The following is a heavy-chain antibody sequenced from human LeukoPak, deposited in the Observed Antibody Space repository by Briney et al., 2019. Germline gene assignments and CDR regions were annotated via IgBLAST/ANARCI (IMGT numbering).Heavy chain of an antibody. J-gene: IGHJ4*02. V-gene: IGHV5-51*01. CDR3: ARGSPYYYDSSGYYLDY. D-gene: IGHD3-22*01. Sequence: ASVKVSCKASGYSFTSYWIGWVRQMPGKGLEWMGIIYPGDSDTRYSPSFQGQVTISADKSISTAYLQWSSLKASDTAMYYCARGSPYYYDSSGYYLDYWGQGTLVTVSS. CDR2: IYPGDSDT. CDR1: GYSFTSYW.